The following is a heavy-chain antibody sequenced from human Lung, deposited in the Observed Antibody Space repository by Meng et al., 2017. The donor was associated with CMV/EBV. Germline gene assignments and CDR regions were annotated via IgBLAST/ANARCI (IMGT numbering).Heavy chain of an antibody. Sequence: ASXXVSXKASGYTLTNYYIHWVRQAPGQGLEWIVIINPSDNTTIYAQKFQGRVTMTRDTSTSTVYMELSSLRSDDTALYYCARDLGYSSSWYFQYYFDCWXQGTLVTVSS. CDR2: INPSDNTT. CDR1: GYTLTNYY. V-gene: IGHV1-46*01. D-gene: IGHD6-13*01. CDR3: ARDLGYSSSWYFQYYFDC. J-gene: IGHJ4*02.